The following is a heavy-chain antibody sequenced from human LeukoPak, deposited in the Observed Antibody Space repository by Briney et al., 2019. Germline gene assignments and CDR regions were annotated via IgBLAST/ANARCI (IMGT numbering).Heavy chain of an antibody. CDR2: MNQDGSAK. Sequence: GGSLRLSCAASGFTFSDSWMSWVRQAPGKGLEWLANMNQDGSAKGYVDSVKGRFTISRDNARNSLYLQMSSLRPEDTAVYYCATYTHWVAGDVWGQGTTVTVSS. CDR3: ATYTHWVAGDV. V-gene: IGHV3-7*01. J-gene: IGHJ6*02. D-gene: IGHD3-16*01. CDR1: GFTFSDSW.